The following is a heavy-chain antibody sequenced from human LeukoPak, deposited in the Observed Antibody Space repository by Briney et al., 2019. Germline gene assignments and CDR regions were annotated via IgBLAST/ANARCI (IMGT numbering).Heavy chain of an antibody. V-gene: IGHV3-15*01. J-gene: IGHJ4*02. CDR2: IKSKTDGGTT. CDR1: GFTFSNAW. D-gene: IGHD4/OR15-4a*01. CDR3: VTADYPPFEY. Sequence: PGGSLRLSCAASGFTFSNAWMSWVRQAPGKGLEWVGHIKSKTDGGTTDYAAPVKGRFTISRDDSRDTLYLQMDNLKIEDTAVYFCVTADYPPFEYWGQGTLVTVSS.